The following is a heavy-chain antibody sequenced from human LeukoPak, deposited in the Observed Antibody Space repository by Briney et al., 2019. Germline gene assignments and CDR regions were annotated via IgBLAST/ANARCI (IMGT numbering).Heavy chain of an antibody. CDR3: AHRDDGYSSSQSRDEYFQH. CDR2: ISYDGSNK. D-gene: IGHD6-13*01. CDR1: GFTFSSYG. Sequence: GESLRLSCAPSGFTFSSYGMQWVRQAPGKGLEWVAVISYDGSNKCYADSVKGRFTISRDNSKNTLYLQMNSLRAEDTVVYYCAHRDDGYSSSQSRDEYFQHWGQGTLVTVSS. J-gene: IGHJ1*01. V-gene: IGHV3-30*03.